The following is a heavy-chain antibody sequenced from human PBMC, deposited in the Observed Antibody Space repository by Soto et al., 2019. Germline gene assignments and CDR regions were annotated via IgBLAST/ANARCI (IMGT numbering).Heavy chain of an antibody. CDR3: AKAHYYDSSGYYSY. CDR1: GFTFSSYA. J-gene: IGHJ4*02. V-gene: IGHV3-23*01. Sequence: GGSLRLSCAASGFTFSSYAMSWVRHAPGKGLEWVSAISGSGGSTYYADSVKGRFTISRDNSKNTLYLQMNSLRAEDTAVYYCAKAHYYDSSGYYSYWGQGTLVTVSS. CDR2: ISGSGGST. D-gene: IGHD3-22*01.